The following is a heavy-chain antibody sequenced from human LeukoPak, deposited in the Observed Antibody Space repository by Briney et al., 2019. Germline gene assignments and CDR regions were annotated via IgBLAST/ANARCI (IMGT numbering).Heavy chain of an antibody. V-gene: IGHV1-69*13. CDR3: ARMGRDYSNGRDSGFDY. J-gene: IGHJ4*02. CDR1: GGTFSSYA. CDR2: IIPIFGTA. D-gene: IGHD4-11*01. Sequence: ASVKVSCKASGGTFSSYAISWVRQAPGQGLEWMGGIIPIFGTANYAQKFQGRVTITADESTSTAYMELSSLRSEDTAVYYCARMGRDYSNGRDSGFDYWGQGTLVTVSS.